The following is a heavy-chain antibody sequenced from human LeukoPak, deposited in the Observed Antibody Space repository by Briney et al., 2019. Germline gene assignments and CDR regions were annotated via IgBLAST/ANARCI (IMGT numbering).Heavy chain of an antibody. J-gene: IGHJ4*02. V-gene: IGHV4-39*07. Sequence: SETLSLTCTVSAGSISSSSYSWGWIRQPPGKGLEWIGSIYYSGSTSYNPSLKSRVTISVDTSKNQFSLKLSSVTAADTAVYYCARIAAAGVDYWGQGTLVTVSS. CDR3: ARIAAAGVDY. D-gene: IGHD6-13*01. CDR2: IYYSGST. CDR1: AGSISSSSYS.